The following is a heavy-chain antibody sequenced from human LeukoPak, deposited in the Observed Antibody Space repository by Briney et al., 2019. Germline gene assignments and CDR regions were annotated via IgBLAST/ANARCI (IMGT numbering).Heavy chain of an antibody. V-gene: IGHV3-48*04. D-gene: IGHD2-15*01. J-gene: IGHJ4*03. CDR2: ISPSGGAI. CDR3: ARGLFVAGSFFDS. CDR1: GFTFSSYA. Sequence: GGSLRLSCAASGFTFSSYAMSWVRQAPGKGLEWLAFISPSGGAIYYADSVKGRFTISRDNVKNSLYLQMNSLKAEDTAVYYCARGLFVAGSFFDSWGQGTLVTVSS.